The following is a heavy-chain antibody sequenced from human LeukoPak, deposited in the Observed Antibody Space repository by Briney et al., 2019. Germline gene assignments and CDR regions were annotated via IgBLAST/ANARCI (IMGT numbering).Heavy chain of an antibody. CDR3: ARYTARLLGN. D-gene: IGHD6-6*01. CDR2: IYNSGAA. J-gene: IGHJ1*01. V-gene: IGHV4-59*01. Sequence: SETLSLTCTVSGGPFSSYYWSWLRQPPGKGLEWIGNIYNSGAAKYNPSLKSRVTISVDTSKNQFSLNLSSVTAADTAIYYCARYTARLLGNCGQGTLVTVSS. CDR1: GGPFSSYY.